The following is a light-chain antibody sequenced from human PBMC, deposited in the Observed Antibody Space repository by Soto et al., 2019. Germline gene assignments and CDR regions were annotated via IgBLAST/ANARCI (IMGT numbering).Light chain of an antibody. J-gene: IGLJ2*01. CDR3: SSYTTSSTVI. Sequence: QSVLTQPASVSGSPGQSITISCTGTSSDVGGYNYVSWYQQHPGKAPKLIIFEVSSRPSEVSNRFAGSKSANTASLMISGLQAEDAAHYYCSSYTTSSTVIFGGGTKLTVL. CDR1: SSDVGGYNY. V-gene: IGLV2-14*01. CDR2: EVS.